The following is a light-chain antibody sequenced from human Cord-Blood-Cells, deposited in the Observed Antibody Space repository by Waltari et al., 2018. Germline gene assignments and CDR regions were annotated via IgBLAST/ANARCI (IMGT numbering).Light chain of an antibody. CDR2: EGS. V-gene: IGLV2-23*01. CDR3: CSYAGSSTLV. CDR1: SSDVGRSNL. J-gene: IGLJ2*01. Sequence: QSALTQPASVSGSPGQSIIISCTGTSSDVGRSNLVTWYQPHPGKAPKLMIYEGSKRPSGVSNRFAGSKSGNTASLTISGLQAEDEADYYCCSYAGSSTLVFGGGTKLTVL.